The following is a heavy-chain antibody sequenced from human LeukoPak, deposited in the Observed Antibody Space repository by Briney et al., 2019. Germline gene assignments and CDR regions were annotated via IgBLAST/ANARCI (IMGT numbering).Heavy chain of an antibody. J-gene: IGHJ3*02. CDR3: ARCWSLRCFAFDI. CDR1: GSTFSDYY. V-gene: IGHV3-11*01. D-gene: IGHD1-26*01. CDR2: ISSSGSTI. Sequence: GGSLRLSCAASGSTFSDYYMSSIRQAPGKGLEWVSYISSSGSTIYYADSVKGRFTISRDNAKNSLYLQMNSLRAEDTAVYYCARCWSLRCFAFDIWGQGTMVTVSS.